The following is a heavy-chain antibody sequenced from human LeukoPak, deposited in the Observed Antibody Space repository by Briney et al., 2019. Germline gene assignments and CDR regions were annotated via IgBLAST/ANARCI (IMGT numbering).Heavy chain of an antibody. D-gene: IGHD1-26*01. CDR1: GYTFTGYY. CDR2: INPTGGST. Sequence: ASVKVSCKASGYTFTGYYMHWVRQAPGQGLEWMGLINPTGGSTGYAQKFQGRVTMTRDMSTSTDYMELSSLRSEDTAIYYCARDNSVGDNAWWFNPWGQGTLVTVSS. CDR3: ARDNSVGDNAWWFNP. J-gene: IGHJ5*02. V-gene: IGHV1-46*01.